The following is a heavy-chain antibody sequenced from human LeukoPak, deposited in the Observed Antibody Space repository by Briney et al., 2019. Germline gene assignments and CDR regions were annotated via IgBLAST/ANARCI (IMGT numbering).Heavy chain of an antibody. CDR2: IGTAGDT. J-gene: IGHJ6*02. Sequence: GGSLRLSCAASGFTFSSYDMHWVRQATGKGLEWVSAIGTAGDTYYPGSVKGRFTISRENAKNSLYLQMNSLRAGGTAVYYCARDWADGEDGMDVWGQGTTVTVSS. D-gene: IGHD3-10*01. V-gene: IGHV3-13*01. CDR3: ARDWADGEDGMDV. CDR1: GFTFSSYD.